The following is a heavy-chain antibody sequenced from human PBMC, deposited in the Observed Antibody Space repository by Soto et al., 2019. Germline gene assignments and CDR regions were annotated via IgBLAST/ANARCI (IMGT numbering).Heavy chain of an antibody. V-gene: IGHV1-18*04. CDR1: GYTFTSYG. J-gene: IGHJ6*04. CDR3: AREDQLLFPYYYGMDA. Sequence: ASVKVSCKASGYTFTSYGISWVRQAPGQGLEWMGWISAYNGNTNYAQKLQGRVTMTTDTSTSTAYMELRSLRSDDTAVYYCAREDQLLFPYYYGMDAWDKDTTSPVSS. CDR2: ISAYNGNT. D-gene: IGHD2-2*01.